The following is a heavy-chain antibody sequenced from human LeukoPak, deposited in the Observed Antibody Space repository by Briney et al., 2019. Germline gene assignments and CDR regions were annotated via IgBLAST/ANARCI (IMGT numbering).Heavy chain of an antibody. CDR1: GGSISSYY. CDR2: IYYSGST. CDR3: ARHLVRRSSWYFDY. D-gene: IGHD6-13*01. V-gene: IGHV4-59*08. Sequence: PSETLSLTCTVSGGSISSYYWSWIRQPPGNGLEWIGYIYYSGSTNYNPSLKSRVTISVDTSKNQFSLKLSSVTAADTAVYYCARHLVRRSSWYFDYWGQGTLVTVSS. J-gene: IGHJ4*02.